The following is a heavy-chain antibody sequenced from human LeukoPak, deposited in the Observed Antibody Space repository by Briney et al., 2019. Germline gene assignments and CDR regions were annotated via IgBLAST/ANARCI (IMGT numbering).Heavy chain of an antibody. J-gene: IGHJ4*02. Sequence: GGSLRLSCAASGFTFISYNMNWIRQAPGKGLEWVSYISNSGSSIYYADSVKGRFTTSRDNAKSSLYLQMNSLRAEDTAVYYCGRGHWGLDYWGQGALVTVSS. CDR3: GRGHWGLDY. D-gene: IGHD7-27*01. CDR1: GFTFISYN. CDR2: ISNSGSSI. V-gene: IGHV3-21*05.